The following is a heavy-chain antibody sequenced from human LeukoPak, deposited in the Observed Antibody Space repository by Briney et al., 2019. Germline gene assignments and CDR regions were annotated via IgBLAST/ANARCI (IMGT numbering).Heavy chain of an antibody. CDR1: GYSISSGYY. J-gene: IGHJ6*03. D-gene: IGHD1-26*01. CDR2: IYHSGTT. CDR3: ARHGSGSYYYYYYMDV. V-gene: IGHV4-38-2*02. Sequence: SETLSLTCSVSGYSISSGYYWGWIRQPPGKGLEWIGSIYHSGTTYYNPSLKSRVTISVDTSKNQFSLKLSSVTAADTAVYYCARHGSGSYYYYYYMDVWGKGTTVTISS.